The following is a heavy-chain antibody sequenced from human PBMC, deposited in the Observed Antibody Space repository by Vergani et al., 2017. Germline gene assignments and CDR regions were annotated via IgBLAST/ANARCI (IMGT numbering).Heavy chain of an antibody. CDR2: ISSSSSYI. V-gene: IGHV3-21*01. J-gene: IGHJ4*02. CDR1: GFTFSSYS. Sequence: EVQLVESGGGLVKPGGSLRLSCAASGFTFSSYSMNWVRQAPGKGLGWVSSISSSSSYIYYADSVKGRFTISRDNAKNSLYLQMNSLRAEDPAVYYCAGARSSAYYFDYWAREPWSPSPQ. CDR3: AGARSSAYYFDY. D-gene: IGHD4/OR15-4a*01.